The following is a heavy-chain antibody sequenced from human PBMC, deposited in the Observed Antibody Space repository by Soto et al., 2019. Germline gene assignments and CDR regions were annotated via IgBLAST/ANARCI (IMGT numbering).Heavy chain of an antibody. Sequence: QVQLQESGPGLVKPSGTLSLTCAVSSGSISSSNWWSWVRQPPGKGLEWIGEIYHSGSTNYNPSLKSRFTISVDKSKCQFYLNLSSVRAADTSVYYCARGPLGYCSGGSCYYYYYYMDVWGKGTTVTVSS. CDR1: SGSISSSNW. D-gene: IGHD2-15*01. CDR3: ARGPLGYCSGGSCYYYYYYMDV. CDR2: IYHSGST. J-gene: IGHJ6*03. V-gene: IGHV4-4*02.